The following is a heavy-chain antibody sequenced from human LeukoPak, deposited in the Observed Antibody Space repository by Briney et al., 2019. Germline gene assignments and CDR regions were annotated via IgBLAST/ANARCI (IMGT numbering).Heavy chain of an antibody. CDR3: ARDRVTMVRGVIMYYFDY. V-gene: IGHV3-30*04. CDR1: GFTFSNYA. J-gene: IGHJ4*02. CDR2: ISYDGSNK. D-gene: IGHD3-10*01. Sequence: GGSLRLSCAASGFTFSNYAMSWVRQAPGKGLEWVAVISYDGSNKYYADSVKGRFTISRDNSKNTLYLQMNSLRAEDTAVYYCARDRVTMVRGVIMYYFDYWGQGTLVTVSS.